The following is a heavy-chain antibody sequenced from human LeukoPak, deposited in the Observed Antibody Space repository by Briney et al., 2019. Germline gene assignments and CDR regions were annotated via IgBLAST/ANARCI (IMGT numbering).Heavy chain of an antibody. CDR1: GGSVSSGSYY. J-gene: IGHJ6*02. V-gene: IGHV4-61*01. Sequence: SETLSLTCTVSGGSVSSGSYYWSWIRQPPGKGLEWIGYIYYSGSTNYNPSLKSRVTISVDTSKNQFSLKLSSVTATDTAVYYCARVETPNYYYGMDVWGQGTTVTVSS. CDR2: IYYSGST. CDR3: ARVETPNYYYGMDV.